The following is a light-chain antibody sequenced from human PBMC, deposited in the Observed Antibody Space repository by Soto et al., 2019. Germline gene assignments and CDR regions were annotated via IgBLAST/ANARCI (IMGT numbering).Light chain of an antibody. V-gene: IGLV2-23*02. CDR2: EVS. CDR1: SSDVGNYNL. CDR3: CSYAGDSTPYV. Sequence: QSVLTQPASVSGSPGLSITISCNGTSSDVGNYNLVSWYQQHSGKAPKLMIYEVSKRPSGVSNRFSGSKSGNTASLTISGLQAEDEADYYCCSYAGDSTPYVFGTGTKVTVL. J-gene: IGLJ1*01.